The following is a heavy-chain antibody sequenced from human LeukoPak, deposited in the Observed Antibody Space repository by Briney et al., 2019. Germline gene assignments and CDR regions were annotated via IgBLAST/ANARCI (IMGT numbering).Heavy chain of an antibody. CDR1: GFTFISYG. V-gene: IGHV3-30*02. J-gene: IGHJ4*02. D-gene: IGHD6-13*01. CDR3: ARGHSSSWYGFPDY. CDR2: LRYDGSNK. Sequence: GGSLRLSCAASGFTFISYGMHWVRQAPGKGLEWVAFLRYDGSNKYYADSVKGRFTISRDNSKNTLYLQMNSLRVEDTAFYYCARGHSSSWYGFPDYWGQGTLVTVSS.